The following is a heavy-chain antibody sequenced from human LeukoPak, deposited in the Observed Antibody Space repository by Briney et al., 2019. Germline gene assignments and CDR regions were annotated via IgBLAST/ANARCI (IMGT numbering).Heavy chain of an antibody. J-gene: IGHJ4*02. CDR2: IKQDGSEE. Sequence: GGSLRLSCAACGFLFTSSWMSWVRLPPGKGLEWVANIKQDGSEEYYVDSVKGRFTISRDNAKNSLYLQMSSLRAEDTAVYYCARDSYGKTDYWGLGTLVTVSS. CDR1: GFLFTSSW. CDR3: ARDSYGKTDY. V-gene: IGHV3-7*04. D-gene: IGHD5-18*01.